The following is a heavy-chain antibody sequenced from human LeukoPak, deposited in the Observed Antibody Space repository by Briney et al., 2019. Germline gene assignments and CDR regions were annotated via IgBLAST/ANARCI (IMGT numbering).Heavy chain of an antibody. V-gene: IGHV4-38-2*02. Sequence: KSSETLSLTCTVSGYSISSGYCWGWVRQPPGKGLEWIGSICHSGSTYYNPSLKSRVTISVDTSKNQFSLKLSSVTAADTAVYYCARDYGDGNNWFDPWGQGTLVTVSS. CDR1: GYSISSGYC. CDR3: ARDYGDGNNWFDP. CDR2: ICHSGST. D-gene: IGHD4-17*01. J-gene: IGHJ5*02.